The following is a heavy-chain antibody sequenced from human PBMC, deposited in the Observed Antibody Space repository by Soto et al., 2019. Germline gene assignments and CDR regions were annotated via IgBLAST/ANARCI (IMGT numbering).Heavy chain of an antibody. CDR1: GFLFSRFG. D-gene: IGHD1-1*01. V-gene: IGHV3-33*01. CDR2: IVNHGGRK. CDR3: AMDDEYDDNGVDY. Sequence: QVQLVESGGGVVQPGTSLRLSCAASGFLFSRFGMHWVRQAPGKGLEWVAVIVNHGGRKDYAVSVRGRFTISRDNSRNTLFLEMRRLRVVHTAIYYCAMDDEYDDNGVDYWCQGTLVTVSS. J-gene: IGHJ4*02.